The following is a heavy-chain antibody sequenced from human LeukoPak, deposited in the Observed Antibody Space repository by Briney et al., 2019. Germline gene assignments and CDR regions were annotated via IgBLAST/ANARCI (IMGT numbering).Heavy chain of an antibody. V-gene: IGHV4-59*01. CDR1: GGSISSYY. CDR3: ARERVEGIVDY. Sequence: SETLSLTCTVSGGSISSYYWSWIRQPPGKGLEWIGYIYYSGSTNYNPSLKSRVTISVDTSKNQFSLKLSSVTAADTAVYYCARERVEGIVDYWGQGTLVSVSS. J-gene: IGHJ4*02. D-gene: IGHD2-15*01. CDR2: IYYSGST.